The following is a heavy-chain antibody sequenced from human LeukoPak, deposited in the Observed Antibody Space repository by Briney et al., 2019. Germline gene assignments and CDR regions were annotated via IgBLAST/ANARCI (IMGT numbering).Heavy chain of an antibody. V-gene: IGHV1-18*01. J-gene: IGHJ3*02. Sequence: ASVKVSCKASGYTFNTHGISWVRQAPGQGLEWMGWINTYNGNTNYAQKFQGRVTMTTDTSTSTAYMELRSLRSDDTAVYYCARDHGAYCGGDCYSAIDIWGQGTMVTVSS. CDR1: GYTFNTHG. CDR2: INTYNGNT. D-gene: IGHD2-21*02. CDR3: ARDHGAYCGGDCYSAIDI.